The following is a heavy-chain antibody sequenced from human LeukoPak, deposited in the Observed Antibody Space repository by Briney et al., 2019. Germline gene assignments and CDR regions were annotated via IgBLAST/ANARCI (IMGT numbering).Heavy chain of an antibody. V-gene: IGHV3-21*01. CDR2: ISSSSSYI. J-gene: IGHJ6*03. CDR1: GFTFSSYS. Sequence: GGSLRLSCAASGFTFSSYSMNWVRQAPGKGLEWVSSISSSSSYIYYADSVKGRFTISRDNAKNSLYLQMNSLRAEDTAVYYCARDPKGSSWSYCYYYYYMDVWGKGTTVTVSS. D-gene: IGHD6-13*01. CDR3: ARDPKGSSWSYCYYYYYMDV.